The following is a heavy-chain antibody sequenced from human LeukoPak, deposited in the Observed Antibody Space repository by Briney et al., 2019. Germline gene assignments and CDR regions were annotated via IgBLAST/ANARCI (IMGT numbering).Heavy chain of an antibody. CDR1: GFTFSSYW. Sequence: GGSLRLSCAASGFTFSSYWMHWVRQAPGKGLVWVPRINSDGSSTSYADSVKGRFTISRDNAKNTLYLQMNSLRAEDTAVYYCARPGGYCSSTSCPAGAFDIWGQGTMVTVSS. CDR3: ARPGGYCSSTSCPAGAFDI. J-gene: IGHJ3*02. CDR2: INSDGSST. D-gene: IGHD2-2*03. V-gene: IGHV3-74*01.